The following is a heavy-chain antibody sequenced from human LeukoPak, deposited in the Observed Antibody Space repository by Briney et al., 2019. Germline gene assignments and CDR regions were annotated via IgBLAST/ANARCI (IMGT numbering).Heavy chain of an antibody. CDR3: ARDVYDSSGSYFWYFDL. V-gene: IGHV3-9*01. D-gene: IGHD3-22*01. Sequence: PEGSLRLSCAASGFTLNNHAMHWVRQAPGKGLEWVSSVSWNSASIGYADSVKGRFTISRDNAKNSLYLQMTGLRPEDTAFYYCARDVYDSSGSYFWYFDLWGRGTLVTVSS. CDR1: GFTLNNHA. CDR2: VSWNSASI. J-gene: IGHJ2*01.